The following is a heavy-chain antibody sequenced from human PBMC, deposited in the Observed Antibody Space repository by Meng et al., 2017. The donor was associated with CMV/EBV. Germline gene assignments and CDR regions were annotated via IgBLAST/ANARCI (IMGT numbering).Heavy chain of an antibody. V-gene: IGHV1-69*12. CDR1: GGTFSSYA. CDR2: IIPIFGTA. Sequence: VQLGQAGVEVKKAGSPGKVSCKASGGTFSSYAISWVRQAPGQGLEWMGGIIPIFGTANYAQKFQGRVTITADESTSTAYMELSSLRSEDTAVYYCAREGGIVVVPAAPGWFDPWGQGTLVTVSS. J-gene: IGHJ5*02. D-gene: IGHD2-2*01. CDR3: AREGGIVVVPAAPGWFDP.